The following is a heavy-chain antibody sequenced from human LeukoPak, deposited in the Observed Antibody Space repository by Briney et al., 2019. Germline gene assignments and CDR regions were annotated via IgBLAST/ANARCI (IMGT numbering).Heavy chain of an antibody. CDR1: GFTFSSYA. D-gene: IGHD6-19*01. Sequence: GGSLRLSCAASGFTFSSYAMTWVRQAPGKGLEWVSAISGSGGSTYYADSVKGRFTISRDNSKNTLYLQMNSLRAEDTAVYYCAKGYSSGWYPEGYWGQGTLVTVSS. J-gene: IGHJ4*02. V-gene: IGHV3-23*01. CDR2: ISGSGGST. CDR3: AKGYSSGWYPEGY.